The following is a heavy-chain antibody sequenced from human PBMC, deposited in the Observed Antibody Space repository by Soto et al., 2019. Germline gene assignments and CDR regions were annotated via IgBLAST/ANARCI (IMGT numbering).Heavy chain of an antibody. CDR1: GFTFSDYA. Sequence: QVQLVESGGGVVQPGTSRRLYSSAAGFTFSDYAMHWVRQAPGQGLEWVALIREDGTNKFYADPVKGRLSISRDKSKNTLFLQMNSLSVEDTAVYYCAREGRIAKVRGVRYDYYGMDVWGQGTTVTVSS. J-gene: IGHJ6*02. CDR2: IREDGTNK. CDR3: AREGRIAKVRGVRYDYYGMDV. D-gene: IGHD3-10*01. V-gene: IGHV3-30-3*01.